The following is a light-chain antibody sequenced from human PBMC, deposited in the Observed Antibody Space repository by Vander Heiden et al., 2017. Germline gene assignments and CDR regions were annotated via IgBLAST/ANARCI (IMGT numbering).Light chain of an antibody. CDR2: DNK. Sequence: SVLTQPRSVSAAPGRKVTISCSGSSSNIGTNYVSWYQQFQGTAPKLRISDNKKRPSVIPDRFSGSKSGTSATLGITGLQAGDEAVYYCSTYDSNLSGVVFGGGTKVNVL. J-gene: IGLJ3*02. CDR1: SSNIGTNY. V-gene: IGLV1-51*01. CDR3: STYDSNLSGVV.